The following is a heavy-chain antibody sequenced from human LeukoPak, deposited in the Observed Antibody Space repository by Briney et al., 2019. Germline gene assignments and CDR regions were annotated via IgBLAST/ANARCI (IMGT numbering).Heavy chain of an antibody. CDR1: GFTFSSYS. CDR2: ISSSSSTI. V-gene: IGHV3-48*01. D-gene: IGHD6-19*01. CDR3: ARDRGAVAGTLFVFDY. J-gene: IGHJ4*02. Sequence: PGGSLRLSCAASGFTFSSYSMNWVRQAPGKGLEWVSYISSSSSTIYYADSVKGRFTISRDNSKNTLYLQMNSLRAEDTAVYYCARDRGAVAGTLFVFDYWGQGTLVTVSS.